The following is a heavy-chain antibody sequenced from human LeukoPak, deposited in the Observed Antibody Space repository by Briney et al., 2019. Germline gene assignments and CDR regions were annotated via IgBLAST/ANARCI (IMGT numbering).Heavy chain of an antibody. D-gene: IGHD6-13*01. V-gene: IGHV3-13*05. CDR1: GFTFSSYD. CDR2: IDSAGDP. CDR3: ARAYSSTRYDSPLDY. Sequence: PGGSLRLSCAASGFTFSSYDMHWVRQATGKALECVSAIDSAGDPYYPGSVKGRFTISRENAKNSLYLQMNSLRAGDTAVYYCARAYSSTRYDSPLDYWGQGTLVTVSS. J-gene: IGHJ4*02.